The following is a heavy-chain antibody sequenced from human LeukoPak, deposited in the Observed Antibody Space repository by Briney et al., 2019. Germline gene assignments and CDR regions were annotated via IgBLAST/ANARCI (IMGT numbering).Heavy chain of an antibody. CDR1: GYTFASYD. D-gene: IGHD3-10*01. CDR3: ARGRSWYGSQNWFDP. CDR2: MNPDSGNT. Sequence: ASVKVSCKASGYTFASYDINWVRQATGQGLEWMGWMNPDSGNTGYAQKFQGRVTMTRNTSISTAYMELSSLRSEDTAVYYCARGRSWYGSQNWFDPWGQGTLVTVSS. J-gene: IGHJ5*02. V-gene: IGHV1-8*01.